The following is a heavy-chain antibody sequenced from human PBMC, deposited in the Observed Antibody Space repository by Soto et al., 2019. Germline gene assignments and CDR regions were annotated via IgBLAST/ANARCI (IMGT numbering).Heavy chain of an antibody. D-gene: IGHD6-13*01. CDR1: GGSISSGDYY. CDR2: IYYSGST. Sequence: SETLSLTCTVSGGSISSGDYYWSWIRQPPGKGLEWIGYIYYSGSTYYNPSLKSRVTISVDTSKNQFSLKLSSVTAADTAVYYCARQISSSSWTTKPPNWFDPWGQGTLVTVSS. CDR3: ARQISSSSWTTKPPNWFDP. V-gene: IGHV4-30-4*01. J-gene: IGHJ5*02.